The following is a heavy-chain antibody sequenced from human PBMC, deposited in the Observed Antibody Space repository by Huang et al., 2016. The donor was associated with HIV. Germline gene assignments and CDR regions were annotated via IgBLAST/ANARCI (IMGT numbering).Heavy chain of an antibody. CDR1: GGSFTNYY. Sequence: QQQLQQWGAGLLKPSETLSLTCAVYGGSFTNYYWGWIRQPPGKGLEWFGGITNGGSTKDRPSLKSRVTISLDTSKNQVSLKLTSVSAADTAVYYCVRGPRYVSADWYARLRNYWFFDLWGRGSLVSVSS. J-gene: IGHJ2*01. CDR3: VRGPRYVSADWYARLRNYWFFDL. CDR2: ITNGGST. V-gene: IGHV4-34*01. D-gene: IGHD3-9*01.